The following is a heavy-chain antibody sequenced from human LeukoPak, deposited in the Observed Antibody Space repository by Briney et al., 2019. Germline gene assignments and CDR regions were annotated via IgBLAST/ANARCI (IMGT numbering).Heavy chain of an antibody. CDR2: IYYSGSI. V-gene: IGHV4-59*12. CDR1: GGSISSYY. Sequence: SETLSLTCTVSGGSISSYYWSWIRQPPGKGLEWIGYIYYSGSINYNPSLKSRVTISVDTSKNQFSLKLSSVTAADTAVYYCARGWAYYFDYWGQGTLVTVSS. J-gene: IGHJ4*02. CDR3: ARGWAYYFDY. D-gene: IGHD6-13*01.